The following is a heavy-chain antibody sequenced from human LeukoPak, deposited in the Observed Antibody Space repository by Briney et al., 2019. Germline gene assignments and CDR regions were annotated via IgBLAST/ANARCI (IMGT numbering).Heavy chain of an antibody. V-gene: IGHV4-30-2*01. D-gene: IGHD3-22*01. CDR3: ARVRPDSLVGPGQYYFDY. J-gene: IGHJ4*02. CDR1: GGSISSGGYS. CDR2: IYHSGST. Sequence: SETLSLTCAVSGGSISSGGYSWSWIRQPPGKGLEWIGYIYHSGSTYYNPSLKSRVTISVDRSKNQFSLKLSSVTAADTAVYYCARVRPDSLVGPGQYYFDYWGQGTLVTVSS.